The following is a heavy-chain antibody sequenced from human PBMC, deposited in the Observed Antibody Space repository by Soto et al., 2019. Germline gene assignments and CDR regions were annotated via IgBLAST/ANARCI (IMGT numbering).Heavy chain of an antibody. CDR3: AQDRAGNWFDP. CDR2: ISGSGGST. J-gene: IGHJ5*02. V-gene: IGHV3-23*01. CDR1: GFTFSSYA. Sequence: GGSLRLSCAASGFTFSSYAMSWVRQAPGKGLEWASAISGSGGSTYYADSVKGRFTISRDNSKNTLYLQMNSLRAEDTAVYYCAQDRAGNWFDPWGQGTLVTVSS.